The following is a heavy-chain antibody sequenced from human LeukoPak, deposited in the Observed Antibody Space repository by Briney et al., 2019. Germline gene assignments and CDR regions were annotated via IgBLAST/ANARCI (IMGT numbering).Heavy chain of an antibody. Sequence: GGSLIFSCAASGFPFSSYAMHWVRPAPGKGLGGVAVISYDGSNKYYADSVKGRFTISRDNSKNTLYLQMNSLRAEDTAVYYCARPSHRYYYYGMDVWGQGTTVTVSS. V-gene: IGHV3-30-3*01. CDR3: ARPSHRYYYYGMDV. CDR1: GFPFSSYA. J-gene: IGHJ6*02. CDR2: ISYDGSNK.